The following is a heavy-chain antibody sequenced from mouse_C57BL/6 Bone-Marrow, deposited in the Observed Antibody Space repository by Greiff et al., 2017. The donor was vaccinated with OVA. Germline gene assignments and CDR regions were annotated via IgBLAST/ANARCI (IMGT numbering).Heavy chain of an antibody. D-gene: IGHD2-3*01. CDR1: GYTFTSYW. J-gene: IGHJ4*01. CDR2: IDPSDSYT. V-gene: IGHV1-50*01. CDR3: ARGVMVTTLYYYAMDY. Sequence: VQLQQPGAELVKPGASVKLSCKASGYTFTSYWMQWVKQRPGQGLEWIGEIDPSDSYTNYNQKFKGKATLTVDTSSSTAYMQLSSLTSEDSAVYYCARGVMVTTLYYYAMDYWGQGTSVTVSS.